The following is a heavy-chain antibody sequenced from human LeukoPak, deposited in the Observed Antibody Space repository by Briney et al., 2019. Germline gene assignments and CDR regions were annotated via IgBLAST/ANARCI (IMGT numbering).Heavy chain of an antibody. J-gene: IGHJ3*02. Sequence: TSETLSLTCAVSGGSISSGGYSWSWIRQPPGKGLEWIGYIYHSGSTYYNPSLKSRVTISVDTSKNQFSLKLSSVTAADTAVYYCARGRRRDAFDIWGQGTMVTVSS. CDR1: GGSISSGGYS. CDR3: ARGRRRDAFDI. V-gene: IGHV4-30-2*01. CDR2: IYHSGST.